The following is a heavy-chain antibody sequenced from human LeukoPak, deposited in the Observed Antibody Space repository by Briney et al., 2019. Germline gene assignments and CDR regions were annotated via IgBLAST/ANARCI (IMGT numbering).Heavy chain of an antibody. V-gene: IGHV3-23*01. CDR1: GFTFSSYA. CDR3: ARDQGVVEMATIHGDY. J-gene: IGHJ4*02. CDR2: ISGSGGST. D-gene: IGHD5-24*01. Sequence: GGSLRLSCAASGFTFSSYAMSWVRQAPGKGLEWVSAISGSGGSTYYADSVKGRFTISRDNAKNTLYLQMNSLRAEDTAVYYCARDQGVVEMATIHGDYWGQGTLVTVSS.